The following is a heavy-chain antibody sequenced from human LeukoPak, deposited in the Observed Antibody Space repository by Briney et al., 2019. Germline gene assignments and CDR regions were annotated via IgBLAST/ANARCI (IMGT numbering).Heavy chain of an antibody. CDR1: GGSISSYY. CDR3: ARTTEGGYSYGYFYYYYMDV. J-gene: IGHJ6*03. CDR2: IYNGGAP. V-gene: IGHV4-59*01. Sequence: SETLTLTCTVSGGSISSYYWGWIRQPPAKGLEYSGDIYNGGAPNHNPSLKSRVTISGDTSKNQFSLRLTSVTAADTAVYYCARTTEGGYSYGYFYYYYMDVWGKGTPVTISS. D-gene: IGHD5-18*01.